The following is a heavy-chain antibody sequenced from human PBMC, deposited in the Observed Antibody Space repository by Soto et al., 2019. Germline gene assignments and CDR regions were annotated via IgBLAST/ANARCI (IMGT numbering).Heavy chain of an antibody. Sequence: QVQLVQSGAEVKKPGSSLKVSCKASGGTFTNYAFSWVRQAPGQGPEWMGGIIPIFGTPDYAQKFQGRVIITADDSTITVSMELNSLRSDDTAVYYCARERSVGYCITTTCPKPFYYYAMDVWGQGTTVTVSS. V-gene: IGHV1-69*12. J-gene: IGHJ6*02. CDR1: GGTFTNYA. CDR3: ARERSVGYCITTTCPKPFYYYAMDV. CDR2: IIPIFGTP. D-gene: IGHD2-2*01.